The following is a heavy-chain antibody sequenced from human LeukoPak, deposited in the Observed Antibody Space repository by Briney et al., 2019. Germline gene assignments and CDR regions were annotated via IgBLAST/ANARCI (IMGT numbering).Heavy chain of an antibody. CDR1: GFTFSTYA. Sequence: GGSLRLSCAASGFTFSTYAMHWVRQAPGKGLEHVSSITSDGGTTYYANSVKGRFTISRDNSKTTLYLQMGSLRDEDMSVYYCARDESGYSSEWGQGALVTVSS. V-gene: IGHV3-64*01. J-gene: IGHJ4*02. CDR2: ITSDGGTT. D-gene: IGHD6-19*01. CDR3: ARDESGYSSE.